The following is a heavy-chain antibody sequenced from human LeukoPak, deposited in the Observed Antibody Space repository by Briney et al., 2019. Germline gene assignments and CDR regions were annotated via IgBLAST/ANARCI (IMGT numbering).Heavy chain of an antibody. CDR1: GFTLSSHS. J-gene: IGHJ4*02. CDR3: ARDRLYYDSSGYNY. CDR2: ISSSSSYI. V-gene: IGHV3-21*01. D-gene: IGHD3-22*01. Sequence: GGSLRLSCAASGFTLSSHSMNWVRQAPGKGLEWVSSISSSSSYIYYADSVKGRFTISRDNAKNSLYLQMNSLRAEDTAVYYFARDRLYYDSSGYNYWGQGTLVTVPS.